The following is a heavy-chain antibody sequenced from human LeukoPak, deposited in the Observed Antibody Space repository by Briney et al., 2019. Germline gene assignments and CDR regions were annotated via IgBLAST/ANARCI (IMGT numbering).Heavy chain of an antibody. CDR3: ATAPYYYDSSLDY. D-gene: IGHD3-22*01. Sequence: ASVKVSCKVSGYTLTELSMHWVRQAPGKGLEWMGGFDPEDGETIYAQKFQGRVTMTVDTSTDTAYMELSSLRSEDTAVYYCATAPYYYDSSLDYWGQGTLVTVSS. CDR1: GYTLTELS. J-gene: IGHJ4*02. V-gene: IGHV1-24*01. CDR2: FDPEDGET.